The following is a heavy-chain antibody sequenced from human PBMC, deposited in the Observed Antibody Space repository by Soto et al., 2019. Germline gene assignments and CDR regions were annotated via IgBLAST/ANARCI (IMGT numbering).Heavy chain of an antibody. D-gene: IGHD3-16*01. V-gene: IGHV1-46*03. Sequence: QVQLMQSGAEIKQPGASVKVSCKASGYTFTNYYMHWVRQVPGQGLEWMGIIKPSGGGPAHAQNCRGRLTTTSDTSTTTIYMELNRVLSEDTAVYFCARSDMGGDAAPDGWGQGTMVTVAS. J-gene: IGHJ3*01. CDR1: GYTFTNYY. CDR3: ARSDMGGDAAPDG. CDR2: IKPSGGGP.